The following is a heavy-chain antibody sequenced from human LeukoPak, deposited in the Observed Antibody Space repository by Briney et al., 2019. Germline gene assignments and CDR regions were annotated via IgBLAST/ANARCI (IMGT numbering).Heavy chain of an antibody. V-gene: IGHV1-18*01. D-gene: IGHD3-22*01. J-gene: IGHJ4*02. Sequence: GASVKVSCKASSYTFTSYDISWLRQAPGQGLEWMGRISAYNGNTNYAQKLQGRVTMTTDTSTRTAYMELRSLRSDDTAVYFCAREYYDYYEGFDYWGQGTLVTVSS. CDR1: SYTFTSYD. CDR2: ISAYNGNT. CDR3: AREYYDYYEGFDY.